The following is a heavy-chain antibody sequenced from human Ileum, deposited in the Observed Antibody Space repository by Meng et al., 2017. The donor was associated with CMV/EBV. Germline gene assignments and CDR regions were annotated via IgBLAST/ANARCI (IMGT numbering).Heavy chain of an antibody. CDR1: GGSTTSSTYY. Sequence: QLQPQESGPGLVKPSETLPLTCTAAGGSTTSSTYYWGWIRQPPGKGLEWIGSVYYSGTTYYNPSLKSRVNMSIDTSKNRFSLKLSSATAADTAVYYCARNVGFYSSQIAYWGQGALVTVSS. CDR3: ARNVGFYSSQIAY. D-gene: IGHD3-3*01. CDR2: VYYSGTT. J-gene: IGHJ4*02. V-gene: IGHV4-39*07.